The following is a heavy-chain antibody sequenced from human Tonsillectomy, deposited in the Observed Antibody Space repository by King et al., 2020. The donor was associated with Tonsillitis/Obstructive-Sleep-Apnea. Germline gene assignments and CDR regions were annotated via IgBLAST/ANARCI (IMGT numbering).Heavy chain of an antibody. D-gene: IGHD2-21*01. CDR3: ARAWDRCAGYGSFDL. J-gene: IGHJ2*01. CDR2: ICNDGSNK. CDR1: GFTFSTYG. Sequence: VQLVESGGGVVQPGRSLRLSCAASGFTFSTYGMHWVRQAPGKGLEWVAVICNDGSNKYYADSVKGRFTISRDNSKNTLYLQMNSLRAEDTAVYYCARAWDRCAGYGSFDLWGRGTLVTVSS. V-gene: IGHV3-33*01.